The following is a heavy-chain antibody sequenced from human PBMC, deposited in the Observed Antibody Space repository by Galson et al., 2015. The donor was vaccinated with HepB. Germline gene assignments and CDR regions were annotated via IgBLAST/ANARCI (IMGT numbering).Heavy chain of an antibody. D-gene: IGHD6-19*01. Sequence: SLRLSCAASGFTFSRYWMHWVRQVPGKGLMWVARVDTDGSGTIYADSVKGRFTISRDNAKNMLYLQMNSLRAEDTGGYYCVRRDSSGWVFYFDYWGQGTLVTVSS. CDR1: GFTFSRYW. J-gene: IGHJ4*02. V-gene: IGHV3-74*01. CDR3: VRRDSSGWVFYFDY. CDR2: VDTDGSGT.